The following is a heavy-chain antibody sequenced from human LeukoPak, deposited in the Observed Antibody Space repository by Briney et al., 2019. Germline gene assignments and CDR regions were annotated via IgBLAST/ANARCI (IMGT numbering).Heavy chain of an antibody. CDR2: IIPIFGTA. D-gene: IGHD3-9*01. CDR3: ARAAYDILTITPSLGWFDP. V-gene: IGHV1-69*13. Sequence: SVKVSCKXSGGTFSSYAISWVRQAPGQGLEWMGGIIPIFGTANYSQKFQGRVTITADESTSTAYMELSSLRSEDTAVYYCARAAYDILTITPSLGWFDPWGQGTLVTVSS. CDR1: GGTFSSYA. J-gene: IGHJ5*02.